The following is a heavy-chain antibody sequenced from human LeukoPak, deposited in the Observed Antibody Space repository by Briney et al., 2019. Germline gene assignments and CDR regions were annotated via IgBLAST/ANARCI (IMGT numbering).Heavy chain of an antibody. CDR2: ISGSGGRT. CDR1: GFTLRSYG. V-gene: IGHV3-23*01. J-gene: IGHJ6*03. Sequence: PGGSLRLSCAASGFTLRSYGMSWVRQAPGKGLEWVSGISGSGGRTFYADAVKGRLTISRDKSRNTLYLQMNSLRAEDTAVYYCANSPRIYGSGSYYYSYYYMDVWGKGTTVTVSS. CDR3: ANSPRIYGSGSYYYSYYYMDV. D-gene: IGHD3-10*01.